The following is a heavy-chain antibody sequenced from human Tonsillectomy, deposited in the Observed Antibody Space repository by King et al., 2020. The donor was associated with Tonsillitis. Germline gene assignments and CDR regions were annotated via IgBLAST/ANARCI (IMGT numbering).Heavy chain of an antibody. D-gene: IGHD3-22*01. J-gene: IGHJ4*02. V-gene: IGHV4-59*12. CDR3: ARRDRSGYYRFDY. CDR2: IYYSGST. Sequence: QLQESGPGLVKPSETLSLTCTVSGGYISSYYWSWIRQPPGKGLEWIGYIYYSGSTNYNPSLKSRVSISVDTSKNQFSLKLSSVTAADTAVYFCARRDRSGYYRFDYWGQGTLVTVSS. CDR1: GGYISSYY.